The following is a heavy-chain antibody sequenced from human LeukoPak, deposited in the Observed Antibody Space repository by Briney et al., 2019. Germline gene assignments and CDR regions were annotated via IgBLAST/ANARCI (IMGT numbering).Heavy chain of an antibody. CDR1: GYTFTSYG. Sequence: ASVKVSCKASGYTFTSYGISRLRQAPGQGLEWMGWISAYNGNTNYAQKLQGRVTMTTDTSTSTAYMELRSLRSDDTAVYYCARSPAYYYDSSGYYFGYWGQGTLVTVSS. J-gene: IGHJ4*02. D-gene: IGHD3-22*01. CDR2: ISAYNGNT. V-gene: IGHV1-18*01. CDR3: ARSPAYYYDSSGYYFGY.